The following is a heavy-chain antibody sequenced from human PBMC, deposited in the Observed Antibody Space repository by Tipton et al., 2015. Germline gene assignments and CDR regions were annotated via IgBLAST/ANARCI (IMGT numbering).Heavy chain of an antibody. V-gene: IGHV1-2*02. D-gene: IGHD1-26*01. CDR1: GYIFTAYY. J-gene: IGHJ6*02. CDR2: IDTNTGGT. CDR3: AKGRSPDSWRLQPLGYGLDV. Sequence: QLVQSGAEVKKPGASVKVSCKASGYIFTAYYMSWVRQAPGQGLEWMGWIDTNTGGTYSAQRFQGRVTMTRDTSISTTYMELSRLRSDDTAVYYCAKGRSPDSWRLQPLGYGLDVWGQGTTVTVSS.